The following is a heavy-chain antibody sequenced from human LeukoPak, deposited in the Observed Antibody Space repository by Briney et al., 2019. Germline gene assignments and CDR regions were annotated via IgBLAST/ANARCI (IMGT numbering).Heavy chain of an antibody. CDR2: ISPSGNSV. V-gene: IGHV3-21*01. J-gene: IGHJ4*02. Sequence: PGGSLRLSCAASGFTFNSYTMNWVRQAPGKGLEWISSISPSGNSVYYSDSLKGQSTISRDAATNSLYLQMSNVRADDTAMYYCARDFMGESGYAGYWGQGALVTVSS. CDR3: ARDFMGESGYAGY. D-gene: IGHD5-12*01. CDR1: GFTFNSYT.